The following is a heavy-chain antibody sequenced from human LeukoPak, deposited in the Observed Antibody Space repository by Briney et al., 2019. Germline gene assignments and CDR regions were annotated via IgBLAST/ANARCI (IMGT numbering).Heavy chain of an antibody. CDR3: ARDGGSPYYSDY. CDR2: IYYSGST. J-gene: IGHJ4*02. D-gene: IGHD1-26*01. Sequence: SETLSLTCTVSGGSISSYYWSWIRQPPGKGLEWIGYIYYSGSTNYNPSLKSRVTISVDTSKNQFSLKLSSVTAADTAVYYCARDGGSPYYSDYWGQGTLVTVSS. CDR1: GGSISSYY. V-gene: IGHV4-59*01.